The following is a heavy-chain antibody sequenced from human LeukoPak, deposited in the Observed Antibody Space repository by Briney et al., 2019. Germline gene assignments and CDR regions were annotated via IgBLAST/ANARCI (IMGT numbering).Heavy chain of an antibody. V-gene: IGHV3-53*01. CDR2: ISGGGVT. CDR3: AREDPVSGWFDP. Sequence: PGGSLRLSCAASGFTVSSNYMTWVRQAPGKGLEWVSFISGGGVTNYADSVKGRFTISRDNAKNTLYLQMNSLRAEDTAVYYCAREDPVSGWFDPWGQGTLVTVSS. J-gene: IGHJ5*02. CDR1: GFTVSSNY.